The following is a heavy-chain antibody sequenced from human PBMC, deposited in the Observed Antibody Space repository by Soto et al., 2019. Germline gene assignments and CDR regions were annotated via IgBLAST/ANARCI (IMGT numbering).Heavy chain of an antibody. V-gene: IGHV4-34*01. J-gene: IGHJ4*02. CDR2: INHSGST. CDR1: GGSFSGYY. CDR3: ARGGSYDYVWGSYRYPYYFDY. Sequence: SETLSLTCAVYGGSFSGYYWSWIRQPPGKGLEWIGEINHSGSTNYNPSLKSRATISVDTSKNQFSLKLSSVTAADTAVYYCARGGSYDYVWGSYRYPYYFDYWGQGTLVTVSS. D-gene: IGHD3-16*02.